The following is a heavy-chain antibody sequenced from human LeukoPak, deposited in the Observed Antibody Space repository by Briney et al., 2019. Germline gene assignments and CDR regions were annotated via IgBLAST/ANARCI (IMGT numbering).Heavy chain of an antibody. CDR2: ISSNGGST. CDR1: GFTFSSYA. D-gene: IGHD3-10*01. CDR3: AATHYGSGSYYISQFDY. Sequence: GGSLRFSCAASGFTFSSYAMHWVRQAPGKGLEYVSAISSNGGSTYYANSVKGRFTISRDNSKNTLYLQMGSLRAEDMAVYYCAATHYGSGSYYISQFDYWGQGTLVTVSS. J-gene: IGHJ4*02. V-gene: IGHV3-64*01.